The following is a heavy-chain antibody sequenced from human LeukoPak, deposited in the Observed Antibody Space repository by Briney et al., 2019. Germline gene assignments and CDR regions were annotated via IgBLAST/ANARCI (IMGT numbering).Heavy chain of an antibody. J-gene: IGHJ3*02. CDR1: GFTFDDYG. CDR3: ARDKFGELFDAFDI. V-gene: IGHV3-20*04. CDR2: INWNGGST. Sequence: GGSLRLSCAASGFTFDDYGMSWVRRAPGKGLEWVSGINWNGGSTGYADSVKGRFTISRDNAKNSLYLQMNSLRAEDTALYYCARDKFGELFDAFDIWGQGTMVTVSS. D-gene: IGHD3-10*01.